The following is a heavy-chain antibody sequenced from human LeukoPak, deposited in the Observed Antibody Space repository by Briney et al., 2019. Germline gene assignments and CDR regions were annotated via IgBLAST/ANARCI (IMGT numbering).Heavy chain of an antibody. J-gene: IGHJ4*02. Sequence: GGSLRLSCAASGFTFRSYWMHWVRQAPGKWLVWVSGINSDGSDTSCADAVKGRFTISRDNAKNTLYLQMNSLRAEDTAVYYCAKVGIQRYFDYWGQGTLVTVSS. CDR1: GFTFRSYW. CDR3: AKVGIQRYFDY. V-gene: IGHV3-74*01. CDR2: INSDGSDT. D-gene: IGHD5-18*01.